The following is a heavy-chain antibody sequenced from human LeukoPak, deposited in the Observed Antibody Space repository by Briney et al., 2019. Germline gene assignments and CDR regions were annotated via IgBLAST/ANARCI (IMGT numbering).Heavy chain of an antibody. J-gene: IGHJ4*02. V-gene: IGHV3-23*01. D-gene: IGHD4/OR15-4a*01. CDR1: GFTFSTYA. Sequence: GGSLRLSCAASGFTFSTYAMSWVRQAPGKGLEWVSTISTSGRSTYYADSVKGRFTISRDNSKNTLFLQMNSLRAEDTAVYYCAKDGYAMVSFFDYWGQGTLVSVSS. CDR2: ISTSGRST. CDR3: AKDGYAMVSFFDY.